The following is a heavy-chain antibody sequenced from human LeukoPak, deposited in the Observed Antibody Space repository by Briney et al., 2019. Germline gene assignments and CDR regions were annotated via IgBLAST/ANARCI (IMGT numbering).Heavy chain of an antibody. D-gene: IGHD3-16*02. CDR3: ARALYDYIWGSHRSHDY. CDR1: GGTFSSYA. Sequence: GASVKVSCKASGGTFSSYAISWVRQAPGQGLEWMGGIIPIFGTANYAQKFQGRVTITADESTSTAYMELSSLRSEDTAVYYCARALYDYIWGSHRSHDYWGQGTLVTVSS. J-gene: IGHJ4*02. CDR2: IIPIFGTA. V-gene: IGHV1-69*13.